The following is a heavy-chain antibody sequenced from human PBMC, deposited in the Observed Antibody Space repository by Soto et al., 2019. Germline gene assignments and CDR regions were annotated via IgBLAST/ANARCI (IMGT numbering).Heavy chain of an antibody. J-gene: IGHJ4*02. D-gene: IGHD3-9*01. Sequence: PGGSLRLSCAASGFTFSSYWMHWVRQAPGKGLVWVSRINSDGSSTSYADSVKGRFTISRDNAKNTLYLQMNSLRAEDTAVYYCARVHYDILTGYYTHDYWGQGTLVTVSS. CDR3: ARVHYDILTGYYTHDY. CDR2: INSDGSST. CDR1: GFTFSSYW. V-gene: IGHV3-74*01.